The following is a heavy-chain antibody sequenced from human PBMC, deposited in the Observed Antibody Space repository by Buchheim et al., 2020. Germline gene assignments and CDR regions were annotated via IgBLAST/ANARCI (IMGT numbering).Heavy chain of an antibody. CDR3: ARSLTYPMTTYYYGMDV. J-gene: IGHJ6*02. Sequence: QVTLRESGPALVKPTQTLTLTCTFSGFSLSTSGMCVSWIRQPPGKALEWLALIDWDDDKYYSTSLKTRLTISKDTSKNQVVLTMTNMDPVATATYYCARSLTYPMTTYYYGMDVWGQGTT. D-gene: IGHD4-11*01. CDR2: IDWDDDK. V-gene: IGHV2-70*01. CDR1: GFSLSTSGMC.